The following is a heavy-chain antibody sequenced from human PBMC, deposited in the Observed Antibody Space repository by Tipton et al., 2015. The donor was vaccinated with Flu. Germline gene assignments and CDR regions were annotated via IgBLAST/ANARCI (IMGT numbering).Heavy chain of an antibody. CDR3: ARGIAVAGFVDY. Sequence: LRLSCTVSGGSISSSSYYWGWIRQPPGKGLEWIGSIYYSGSTYYNPSLKSRVTISVDTSKNQFSLKLSSVTAADTAVYYCARGIAVAGFVDYWGQGTLVTVSS. CDR1: GGSISSSSYY. CDR2: IYYSGST. J-gene: IGHJ4*02. V-gene: IGHV4-39*01. D-gene: IGHD6-19*01.